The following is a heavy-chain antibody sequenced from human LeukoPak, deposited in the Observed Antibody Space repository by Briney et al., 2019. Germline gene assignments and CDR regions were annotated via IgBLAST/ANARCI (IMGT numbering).Heavy chain of an antibody. V-gene: IGHV4-30-2*01. CDR3: ARGAPYLIEYFDL. CDR1: GGSISSGGYS. J-gene: IGHJ2*01. Sequence: SETLSLTCAVSGGSISSGGYSWSWIRQPPGKGLEWIGYIYHSGSTYYNPSLKSRVTISVDRSKNQFSLKLSSVTAADTDVYYCARGAPYLIEYFDLWGRGTLVTVSS. CDR2: IYHSGST. D-gene: IGHD3-10*01.